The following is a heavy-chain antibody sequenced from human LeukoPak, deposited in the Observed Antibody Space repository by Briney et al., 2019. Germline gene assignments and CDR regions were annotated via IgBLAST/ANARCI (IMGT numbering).Heavy chain of an antibody. CDR1: GFTFSNYW. D-gene: IGHD3-22*01. J-gene: IGHJ3*02. CDR3: ARESPYYYDSPDAFDI. Sequence: GGSLRLSCAASGFTFSNYWMSWVRQAPGKGLESVANMKEDGSEKYYVDSVKGRFTISRDNAKNSPYLQMNSLRAEDTAVYYCARESPYYYDSPDAFDIWGQGTMVTVSS. V-gene: IGHV3-7*03. CDR2: MKEDGSEK.